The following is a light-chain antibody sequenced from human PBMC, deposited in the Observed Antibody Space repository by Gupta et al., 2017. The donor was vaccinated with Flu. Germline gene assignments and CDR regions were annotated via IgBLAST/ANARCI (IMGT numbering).Light chain of an antibody. J-gene: IGLJ3*02. CDR2: AVR. CDR1: SSDIGGYNY. CDR3: SSFTYGSASWV. Sequence: ALTQTASMSGSPGQSNTISSTRTSSDIGGYNYVSWYQQHPGKAPKLMIYAVRDRPSGVSDRFSCSKSGNTASLTISGLQAEDEATYYCSSFTYGSASWVFGGGTKLTVL. V-gene: IGLV2-14*01.